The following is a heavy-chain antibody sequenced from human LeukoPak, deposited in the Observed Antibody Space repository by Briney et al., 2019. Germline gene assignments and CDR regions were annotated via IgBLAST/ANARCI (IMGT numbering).Heavy chain of an antibody. V-gene: IGHV4-34*01. CDR1: GGSFSGYY. J-gene: IGHJ4*02. CDR2: INHSGST. D-gene: IGHD4-11*01. CDR3: ARASLQYSTYYFDY. Sequence: SETLSLTCAVYGGSFSGYYWSWIRQPPGKGLEWIGEINHSGSTNYNPSLKSRVTISVDTSKNQFSLKLSSVTAADTAVYYCARASLQYSTYYFDYWGQGTLVTVSS.